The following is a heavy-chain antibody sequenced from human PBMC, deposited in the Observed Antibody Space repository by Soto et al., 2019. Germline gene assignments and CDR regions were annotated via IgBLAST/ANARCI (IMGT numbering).Heavy chain of an antibody. CDR2: IFPGDSDT. Sequence: GESLKISCKGSGYTFTTYWIGWVRQMPGKGLDWLGIIFPGDSDTRYNPSFQGQVTISVDKSISTAYLQWSSLKASDTAIYYCATLAEVPGVARFQNGLDVWGQGTTVTVSS. CDR1: GYTFTTYW. D-gene: IGHD2-8*01. J-gene: IGHJ6*02. CDR3: ATLAEVPGVARFQNGLDV. V-gene: IGHV5-51*01.